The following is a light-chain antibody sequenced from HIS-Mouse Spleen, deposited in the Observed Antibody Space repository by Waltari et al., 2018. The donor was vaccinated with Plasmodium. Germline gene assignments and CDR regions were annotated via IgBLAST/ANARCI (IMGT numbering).Light chain of an antibody. CDR3: QQYNNPRTT. Sequence: EIVMTQSPATLSVSPGARATLSCRARQSVISNLAWYQKKPGQAPRLLIYGASARATGIPARFSGSGSGTEFTRTISSLQSEDFAVYYCQQYNNPRTTFGQGTKLEIK. J-gene: IGKJ2*01. CDR2: GAS. V-gene: IGKV3-15*01. CDR1: QSVISN.